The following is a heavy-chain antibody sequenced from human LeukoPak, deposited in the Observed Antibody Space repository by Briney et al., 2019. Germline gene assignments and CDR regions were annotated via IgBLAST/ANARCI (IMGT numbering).Heavy chain of an antibody. J-gene: IGHJ3*02. CDR3: ARAMITVYGDDAFDI. Sequence: SETLSLTCAVYGGSFSGYYWSWIRQPPGEGLEWIGEINHSGSTNYNPSLKSRVTISVDTSKNQFSLKLSSVTAADTAVYYCARAMITVYGDDAFDIWGQGTMVTVFS. CDR1: GGSFSGYY. D-gene: IGHD4-17*01. CDR2: INHSGST. V-gene: IGHV4-34*01.